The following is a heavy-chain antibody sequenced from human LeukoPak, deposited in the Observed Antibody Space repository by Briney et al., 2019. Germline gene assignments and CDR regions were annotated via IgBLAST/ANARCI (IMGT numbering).Heavy chain of an antibody. J-gene: IGHJ4*02. CDR1: GASITSSY. CDR2: ASFSGTT. D-gene: IGHD5-12*01. CDR3: ARDRGMSGCEHLDY. V-gene: IGHV4-59*01. Sequence: SDTLSLTCTVSGASITSSYWRWVCPPPRQGLQWVGCASFSGTTHYKPSLSSRVTLYVYTSTNKFSLRLTSVSAAHTPLYFSARDRGMSGCEHLDYWGRGTLVSVSS.